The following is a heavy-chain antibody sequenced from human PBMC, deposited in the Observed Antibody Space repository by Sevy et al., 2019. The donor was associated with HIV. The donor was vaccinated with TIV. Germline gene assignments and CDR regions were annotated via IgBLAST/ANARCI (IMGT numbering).Heavy chain of an antibody. Sequence: ASVKVSCKASGYTFTSYDINWVRQATGQGLEWMGWMNPNSGNTGYAQKFQGRVTMTRNTSISTAYMELSSLGSEDTAVYYCARVSYDILTGYHHDAFDIWGQGTMVTVSS. V-gene: IGHV1-8*01. CDR3: ARVSYDILTGYHHDAFDI. D-gene: IGHD3-9*01. J-gene: IGHJ3*02. CDR1: GYTFTSYD. CDR2: MNPNSGNT.